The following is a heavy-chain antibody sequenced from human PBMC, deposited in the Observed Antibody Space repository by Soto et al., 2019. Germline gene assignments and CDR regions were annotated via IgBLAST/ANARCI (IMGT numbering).Heavy chain of an antibody. Sequence: WSLRLSCVASGFTSSSYAMSWVRQAPGTGLEWVSGITGSGGRTYYADSVKGRFTISRDNSKNTVYLQMNSLRAEDTAIYYCAKESAMVTTGWFDPWGQGTLVTVSS. D-gene: IGHD4-17*01. CDR2: ITGSGGRT. CDR3: AKESAMVTTGWFDP. CDR1: GFTSSSYA. J-gene: IGHJ5*02. V-gene: IGHV3-23*01.